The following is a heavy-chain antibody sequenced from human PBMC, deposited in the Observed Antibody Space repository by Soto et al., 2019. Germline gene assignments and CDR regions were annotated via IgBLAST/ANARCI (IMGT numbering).Heavy chain of an antibody. CDR1: GFTFSSYA. Sequence: GGSLRLSCAASGFTFSSYAMSWVRQAPGKGLEWVSAISGSGGSTYYADSVKGRFTISRDNSKNTLYLQMNSLRAEDTAVYYCAKDRPFRRLRFLEWLLPHYYYYYYMDVWGKGTTVTVSS. CDR2: ISGSGGST. D-gene: IGHD3-3*01. V-gene: IGHV3-23*01. J-gene: IGHJ6*03. CDR3: AKDRPFRRLRFLEWLLPHYYYYYYMDV.